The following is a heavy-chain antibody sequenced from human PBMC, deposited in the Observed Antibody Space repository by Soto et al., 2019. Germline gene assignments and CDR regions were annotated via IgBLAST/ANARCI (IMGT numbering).Heavy chain of an antibody. V-gene: IGHV5-51*01. CDR3: ARQYAPYTYGMVV. CDR2: IYPGDSDT. J-gene: IGHJ6*04. D-gene: IGHD3-16*01. CDR1: GYSFSTYW. Sequence: GESLKISCKGSGYSFSTYWNGWVRQIPGKGLEWMGIIYPGDSDTRYNPSFQGQVTISADKSISTAYLQWNSLRASHTATYYCARQYAPYTYGMVVRGKGTTVSVSS.